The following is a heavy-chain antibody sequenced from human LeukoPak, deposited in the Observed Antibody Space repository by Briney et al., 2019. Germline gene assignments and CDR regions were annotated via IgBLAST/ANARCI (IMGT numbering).Heavy chain of an antibody. D-gene: IGHD6-19*01. CDR1: GFNLVNYA. V-gene: IGHV3-23*01. Sequence: GSLRLFCAASGFNLVNYAQSWVRQAPGKGLEWVSAVVGAGTTPFSADSVKGRFTISRDNSKNTVYLQINSLRAGDTAVYYCAKARLSTGWAYNDYWGQGTLVTVSS. J-gene: IGHJ4*02. CDR2: VVGAGTTP. CDR3: AKARLSTGWAYNDY.